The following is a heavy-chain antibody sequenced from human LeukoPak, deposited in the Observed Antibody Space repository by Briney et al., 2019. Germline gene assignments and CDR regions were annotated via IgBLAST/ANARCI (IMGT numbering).Heavy chain of an antibody. V-gene: IGHV4-31*03. J-gene: IGHJ6*02. Sequence: SETLSLTCTVSGGSISNGDHYWSWIRQHPGKGLEWIGHIYYSGSTYYNPSLKSRGIISVETSKNQFSLKLSSVTAADTAVYYCARDQLGDFWSGYYSYYGMDVWGQGTTVTVSS. D-gene: IGHD3-3*01. CDR2: IYYSGST. CDR1: GGSISNGDHY. CDR3: ARDQLGDFWSGYYSYYGMDV.